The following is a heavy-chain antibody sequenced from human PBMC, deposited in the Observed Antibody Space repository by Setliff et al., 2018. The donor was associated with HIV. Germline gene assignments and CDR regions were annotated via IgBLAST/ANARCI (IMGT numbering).Heavy chain of an antibody. CDR1: GFTFSRYA. CDR3: ARGSAQLWDAFDI. Sequence: GESLKISCAASGFTFSRYAMTWVRQAPGKGLEWVAYISSASSYIYYEDSVKGRFTVSRDNAEHSLYLQMNSLRAEDTAVYYCARGSAQLWDAFDIWGQGTMVTVSS. J-gene: IGHJ3*02. D-gene: IGHD5-18*01. CDR2: ISSASSYI. V-gene: IGHV3-21*05.